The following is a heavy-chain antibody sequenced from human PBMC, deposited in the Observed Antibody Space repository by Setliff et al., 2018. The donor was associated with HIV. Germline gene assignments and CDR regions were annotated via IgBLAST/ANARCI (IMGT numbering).Heavy chain of an antibody. V-gene: IGHV1-2*02. Sequence: ASVKVSCKAYGYTFTAYYMHWVRQAPGQGLKWMGWINPNSGGTNYAQKFRGRVTMTRDTSINTAHMYLSSLRSDDTAIYFCARGTDFWSGSSNFDYWGQGTQVTVSS. CDR1: GYTFTAYY. CDR2: INPNSGGT. CDR3: ARGTDFWSGSSNFDY. J-gene: IGHJ4*02. D-gene: IGHD3-3*01.